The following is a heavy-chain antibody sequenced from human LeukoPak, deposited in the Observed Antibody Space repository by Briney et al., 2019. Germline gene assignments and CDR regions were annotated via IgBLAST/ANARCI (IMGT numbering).Heavy chain of an antibody. J-gene: IGHJ4*02. CDR3: AAGITGRTIDY. CDR2: VYYSEII. CDR1: SGSINSYY. Sequence: SETLSLTCTVSSGSINSYYWNWIRQPPGKGLEWIGYVYYSEIIYYGPSLKSRVTISVDTSKKQFSLKLNSVTAADTAVYYCAAGITGRTIDYWGQGTLVTVSS. V-gene: IGHV4-59*01. D-gene: IGHD1-20*01.